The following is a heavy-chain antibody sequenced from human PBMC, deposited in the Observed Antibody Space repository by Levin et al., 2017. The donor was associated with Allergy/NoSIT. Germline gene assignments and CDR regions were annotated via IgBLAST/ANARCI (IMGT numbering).Heavy chain of an antibody. D-gene: IGHD2-21*02. J-gene: IGHJ4*02. Sequence: GESLKISCAASGFTFSSYAMHWVRQAPGKGQEWVAVISYDGSNKYYADSVKGRFTISRDNSKNTLYLQMNSLRAEDTAVYYCARDAYCGGDCYSNLFDYWGQGTLVTVSS. CDR1: GFTFSSYA. CDR3: ARDAYCGGDCYSNLFDY. CDR2: ISYDGSNK. V-gene: IGHV3-30-3*01.